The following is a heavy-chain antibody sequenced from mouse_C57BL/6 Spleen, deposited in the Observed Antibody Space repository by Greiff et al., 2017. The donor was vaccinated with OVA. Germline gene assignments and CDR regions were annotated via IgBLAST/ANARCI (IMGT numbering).Heavy chain of an antibody. J-gene: IGHJ3*01. CDR2: IDPETGGT. CDR3: TRSDYGSSLWFAY. Sequence: QVQLQQSGAELVRPGASVTLSCKASGYTFTDYEMHWVKQTPVHGLEWIGAIDPETGGTAYNQKFKGKAILTADKSSSTAYMELRSLTSEDSAVYYCTRSDYGSSLWFAYWGQGTLVTVSA. D-gene: IGHD1-1*01. CDR1: GYTFTDYE. V-gene: IGHV1-15*01.